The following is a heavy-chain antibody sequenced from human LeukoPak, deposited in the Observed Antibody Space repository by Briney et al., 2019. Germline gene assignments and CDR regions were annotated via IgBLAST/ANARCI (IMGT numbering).Heavy chain of an antibody. Sequence: PGGSLRLSCPASGITYSSYWMSWVRQAPGKGLEWVANIKEDGSEKFYVDSVMGRFTISRDNARNSLYLQMNSLRAEDTAEYYCAKDGVGATEGLFDYWGQGTLVTVSS. J-gene: IGHJ4*02. V-gene: IGHV3-7*01. D-gene: IGHD1-26*01. CDR3: AKDGVGATEGLFDY. CDR1: GITYSSYW. CDR2: IKEDGSEK.